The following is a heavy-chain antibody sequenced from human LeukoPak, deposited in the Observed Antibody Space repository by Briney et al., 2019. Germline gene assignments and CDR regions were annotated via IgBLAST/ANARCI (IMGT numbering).Heavy chain of an antibody. CDR1: GGSISSYY. CDR3: ARSRGVYDSSGCPCYFDY. CDR2: IYYSGST. J-gene: IGHJ4*02. D-gene: IGHD3-22*01. V-gene: IGHV4-59*08. Sequence: PSETLSLTCTVSGGSISSYYWSWIRQPPGKGLEWIGYIYYSGSTNYNPSLKSRVTISVDTSKNQFSLKLSSVTAADTAVYYCARSRGVYDSSGCPCYFDYWGQGTLVTVSS.